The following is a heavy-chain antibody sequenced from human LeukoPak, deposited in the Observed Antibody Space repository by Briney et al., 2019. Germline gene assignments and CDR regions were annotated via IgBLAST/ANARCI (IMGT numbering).Heavy chain of an antibody. CDR3: ARAIDGYSYDRGYYMDV. J-gene: IGHJ6*03. D-gene: IGHD5-18*01. Sequence: PSETLSLTCTVSGGSISSGDYYWSWIRQPPGKGLEWIGYIYYSGSTYYNPSLKSRVTISVDTSKNQFSLKLSSVTAADTAVYYCARAIDGYSYDRGYYMDVWGKGTTVTVSS. V-gene: IGHV4-30-4*08. CDR1: GGSISSGDYY. CDR2: IYYSGST.